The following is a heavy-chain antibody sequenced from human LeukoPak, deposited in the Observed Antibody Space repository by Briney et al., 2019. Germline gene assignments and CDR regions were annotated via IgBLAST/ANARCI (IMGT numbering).Heavy chain of an antibody. CDR3: ARGGARYFDWSTRNWFDP. J-gene: IGHJ5*02. CDR2: INHSGST. D-gene: IGHD3-9*01. V-gene: IGHV4-34*01. Sequence: PSETLSLTCAVYGGSFSGYYWSWIRQPPGKGLEWIGEINHSGSTNYNPSLKSRVTISVDTSKNQLSLKLSSVTAADTAVYYCARGGARYFDWSTRNWFDPWGQGTLVTVSS. CDR1: GGSFSGYY.